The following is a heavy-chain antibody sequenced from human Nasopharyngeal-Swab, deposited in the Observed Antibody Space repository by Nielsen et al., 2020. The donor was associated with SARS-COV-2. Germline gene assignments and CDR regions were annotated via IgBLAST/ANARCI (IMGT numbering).Heavy chain of an antibody. D-gene: IGHD3-9*01. V-gene: IGHV3-48*03. CDR3: VRDRLNGGGMDV. CDR1: GFTFSSYE. J-gene: IGHJ6*02. CDR2: ISSSGSTI. Sequence: GGSLRLSCAASGFTFSSYEMNWVRQAPGKGLEWVSYISSSGSTIYYADSVKGRFTISRDNAKNSVYLQMNSLRAEDTAVYYCVRDRLNGGGMDVWGQGTTVTVSS.